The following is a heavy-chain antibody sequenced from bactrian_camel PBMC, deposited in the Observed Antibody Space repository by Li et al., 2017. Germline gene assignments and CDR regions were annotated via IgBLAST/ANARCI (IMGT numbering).Heavy chain of an antibody. J-gene: IGHJ4*01. V-gene: IGHV3S40*01. CDR2: VYTSGGMT. CDR3: AASLGQSQLSGGVWTYGPCPKDEFDY. D-gene: IGHD3*01. Sequence: VQLVESGGDLVRPGGSLRLSCAASGFTFGAYAMSWVRQAPGKGLEWVSSVYTSGGMTYYTDSVKGRFTILKDNAKDAFYLQMNDLKPEDTAMYYCAASLGQSQLSGGVWTYGPCPKDEFDYWGQGTQVTVS. CDR1: GFTFGAYA.